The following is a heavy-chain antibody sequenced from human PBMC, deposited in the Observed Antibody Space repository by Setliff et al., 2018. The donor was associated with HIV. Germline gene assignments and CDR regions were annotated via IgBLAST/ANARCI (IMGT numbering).Heavy chain of an antibody. CDR3: ARVPGRDYYDTSGDFDY. V-gene: IGHV4-31*03. CDR1: GVSIVSGGFY. J-gene: IGHJ4*02. CDR2: VYYTGKT. Sequence: SETLSLTCSVSGVSIVSGGFYFSWIRQHPGKGLEWLGTVYYTGKTYYNPSLQSRLTMSADTSKNQLYLKINSVTAAGTAVYYCARVPGRDYYDTSGDFDYWGLGTLVTVSS. D-gene: IGHD3-22*01.